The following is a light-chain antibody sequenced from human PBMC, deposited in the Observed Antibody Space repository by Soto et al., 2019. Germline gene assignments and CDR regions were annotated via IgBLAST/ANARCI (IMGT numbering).Light chain of an antibody. CDR2: EIS. J-gene: IGLJ7*01. CDR1: SSDVGSHNL. V-gene: IGLV2-23*02. CDR3: CSYGGSKDV. Sequence: QSALTQPASVSGSPGQSITISCTGTSSDVGSHNLVSWYQQHPGQAPKLMIYEISKRPLGVSTRFTASKSGNPASLTISGLQDEDEADYYCCSYGGSKDVFGGGTQLTVL.